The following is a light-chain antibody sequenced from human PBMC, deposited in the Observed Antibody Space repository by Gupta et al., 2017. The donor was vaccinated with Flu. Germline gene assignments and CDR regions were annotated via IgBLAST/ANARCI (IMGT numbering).Light chain of an antibody. CDR2: EVS. CDR1: STDIGGYNY. Sequence: QSALTQPASVSGSPGQSITISCTETSTDIGGYNYVSWYQQRPGKAPKLIIYEVSNRPSGVSNRFSGSKLGNTTSLTISVHQAEDEAEYYCCSFITSNAHVFGTGTKVTVL. J-gene: IGLJ1*01. V-gene: IGLV2-14*01. CDR3: CSFITSNAHV.